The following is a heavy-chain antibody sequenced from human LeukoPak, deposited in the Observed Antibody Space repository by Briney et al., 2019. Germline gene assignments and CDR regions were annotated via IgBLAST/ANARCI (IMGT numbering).Heavy chain of an antibody. CDR2: IYYSGST. D-gene: IGHD1-26*01. CDR1: GGSISSYY. Sequence: SETLSLTCTVSGGSISSYYWSWIRQPPGKGLEWIGYIYYSGSTNYNPSLKSRVTISVDTSKNQLSLKLSSVTAADTAVYYCATFLLGGNFDYWGQGTLVTVSS. V-gene: IGHV4-59*08. J-gene: IGHJ4*02. CDR3: ATFLLGGNFDY.